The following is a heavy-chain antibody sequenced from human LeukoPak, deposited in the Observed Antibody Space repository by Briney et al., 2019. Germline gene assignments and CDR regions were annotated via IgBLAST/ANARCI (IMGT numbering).Heavy chain of an antibody. J-gene: IGHJ4*02. CDR3: ARVGYCSSTSCSYFDY. V-gene: IGHV4-59*01. D-gene: IGHD2-2*01. CDR1: GGSISSYY. CDR2: IYYSGST. Sequence: SETLSLTCTVSGGSISSYYWSWIRQPPGKGLEWIGYIYYSGSTNYDPSLKSRVTISVDTSKNQFSLKLSSVTAADTAVYYCARVGYCSSTSCSYFDYWGQGTLVTVSS.